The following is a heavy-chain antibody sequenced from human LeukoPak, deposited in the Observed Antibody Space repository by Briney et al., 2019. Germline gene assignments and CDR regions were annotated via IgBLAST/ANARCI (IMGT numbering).Heavy chain of an antibody. V-gene: IGHV1-69*04. J-gene: IGHJ6*02. CDR3: ARESSGWSSPYYYYGMDV. Sequence: ASVKVSCKASGYTFTNYVISWVRQAPGQGLEWMGRIIPILGIANYAQKFQGRVTITADKSTSTAYMELSSLRSGDTAVYYCARESSGWSSPYYYYGMDVWGQGTTVTVSS. CDR1: GYTFTNYV. CDR2: IIPILGIA. D-gene: IGHD6-19*01.